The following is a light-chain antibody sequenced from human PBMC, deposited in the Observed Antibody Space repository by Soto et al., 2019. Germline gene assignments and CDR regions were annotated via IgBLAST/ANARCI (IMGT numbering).Light chain of an antibody. CDR3: QQYNSYSYT. J-gene: IGKJ2*01. CDR2: KAS. V-gene: IGKV1-5*03. CDR1: QSISSW. Sequence: DIQRTQSPSTLSASVGDRVTITCRAIQSISSWLAWYQQKPGKAPKLLIYKASSLESGVPSRFSGSGSGTAFNLTISSLQPDDFATYYCQQYNSYSYTFGQGTKLEIK.